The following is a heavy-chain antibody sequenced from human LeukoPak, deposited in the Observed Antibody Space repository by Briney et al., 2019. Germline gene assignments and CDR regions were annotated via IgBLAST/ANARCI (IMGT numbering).Heavy chain of an antibody. V-gene: IGHV3-30*19. J-gene: IGHJ4*02. D-gene: IGHD2-21*02. CDR2: ISHDGSNK. CDR1: GFIFRRNG. CDR3: TRSVVTTADFDY. Sequence: GRSLRLSCAASGFIFRRNGMHWVRQAPGLGLQWVAVISHDGSNKYYEDSVKGRFTISRDNSKSTLYLHLNIPRPEDTAVYYCTRSVVTTADFDYWGQGTLVTVSS.